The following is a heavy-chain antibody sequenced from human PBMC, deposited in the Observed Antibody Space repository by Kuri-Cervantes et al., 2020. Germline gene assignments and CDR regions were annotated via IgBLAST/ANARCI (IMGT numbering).Heavy chain of an antibody. D-gene: IGHD2-2*01. CDR2: ISAYNGNT. V-gene: IGHV1-18*01. Sequence: ASVKVSCKASGYTFTSYGISWVRQAPGQGLEWMGWISAYNGNTNYAQKLQGRVTMTTDTSTSTAYMELRSLRSDDTAVYYCARWAYDIVVVPAAMSVDYWGQGTLVTVSS. CDR3: ARWAYDIVVVPAAMSVDY. CDR1: GYTFTSYG. J-gene: IGHJ4*02.